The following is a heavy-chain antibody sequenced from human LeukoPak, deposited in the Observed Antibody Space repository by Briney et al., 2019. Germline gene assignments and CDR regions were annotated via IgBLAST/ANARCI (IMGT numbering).Heavy chain of an antibody. CDR3: ARVSLASDPY. CDR1: GFTFSSYW. V-gene: IGHV3-74*01. CDR2: INSDGSTT. D-gene: IGHD5/OR15-5a*01. J-gene: IGHJ4*02. Sequence: PGGSLRLSCAASGFTFSSYWMHWVRQAPGKGMVWVSRINSDGSTTNYADSVKGLFTISRDNAKNTLYLQMNSLGAEDTAVYYCARVSLASDPYWGQGTLVTVSS.